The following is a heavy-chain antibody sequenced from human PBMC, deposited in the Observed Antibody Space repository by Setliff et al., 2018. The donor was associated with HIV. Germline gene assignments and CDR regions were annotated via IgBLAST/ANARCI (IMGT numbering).Heavy chain of an antibody. V-gene: IGHV4-34*01. CDR1: GGSFSGYS. CDR2: IDQSGST. CDR3: ARGLGGYCSSVSCYEADH. Sequence: SETLSLTCAVYGGSFSGYSWTWIRQPPGKGLEWIGEIDQSGSTNYNPSLKSRVTTSVDTSKNQFSLRLSSVTAADTAVYCCARGLGGYCSSVSCYEADHWGQGTLVTVSS. J-gene: IGHJ5*02. D-gene: IGHD2-2*01.